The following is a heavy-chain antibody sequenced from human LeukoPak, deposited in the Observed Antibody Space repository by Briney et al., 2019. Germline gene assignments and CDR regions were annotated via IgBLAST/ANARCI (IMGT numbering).Heavy chain of an antibody. CDR3: ARGSGAAFDI. CDR2: ICTAGDT. V-gene: IGHV3-13*01. Sequence: GGSLRLSRAASGFTFRSYDMHWVRQATGKGLEWVSAICTAGDTYYPGSVKGRFTISRENAKNSLYLQMNNLRAGDTAVYYCARGSGAAFDIWGQGTMVTVSS. D-gene: IGHD3-3*01. J-gene: IGHJ3*02. CDR1: GFTFRSYD.